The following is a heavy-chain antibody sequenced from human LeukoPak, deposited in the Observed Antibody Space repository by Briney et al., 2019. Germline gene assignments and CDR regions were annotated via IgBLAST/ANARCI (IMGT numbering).Heavy chain of an antibody. CDR3: ARQRRRATVTTLTSSVDYGMDV. CDR1: GGTFSSYA. V-gene: IGHV1-69*06. CDR2: IIPIFGTA. Sequence: GASVKVSCKASGGTFSSYAISWVRQAPGQGLEWMGGIIPIFGTANYAQKFQGRVTITADKSTSTAYMELSSLRSEETAVYYCARQRRRATVTTLTSSVDYGMDVWGKGTTVTVSS. J-gene: IGHJ6*04. D-gene: IGHD4-17*01.